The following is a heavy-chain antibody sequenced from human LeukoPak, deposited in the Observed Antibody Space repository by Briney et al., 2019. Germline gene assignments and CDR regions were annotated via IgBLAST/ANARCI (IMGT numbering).Heavy chain of an antibody. D-gene: IGHD3-10*01. J-gene: IGHJ4*02. CDR1: GYTFTSYG. Sequence: GASVKVSCKASGYTFTSYGISWVRQAPGQGLEWMGIINPSGGSTSYAQKFQGRVTMTRDTSTSTVYMELSSLRSEDTAVYYCARDPPLGDGSGSYYPSYYFDYWGQGTLVTVSS. CDR3: ARDPPLGDGSGSYYPSYYFDY. V-gene: IGHV1-46*01. CDR2: INPSGGST.